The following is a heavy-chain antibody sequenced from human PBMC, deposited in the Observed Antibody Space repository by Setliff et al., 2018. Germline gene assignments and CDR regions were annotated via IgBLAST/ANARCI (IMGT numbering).Heavy chain of an antibody. Sequence: TLSLTCTVSGGSISSGSYYWSWIRQPAGKGLEWIGRIYTSGSTNYNPSLKSRVTISVDTSKNQFSLYLQMNSLRAEDTAVYYCARDGGEYWGQGTLVTVSS. CDR2: IYTSGST. J-gene: IGHJ4*02. CDR3: ARDGGEY. D-gene: IGHD3-16*01. CDR1: GGSISSGSYY. V-gene: IGHV4-61*02.